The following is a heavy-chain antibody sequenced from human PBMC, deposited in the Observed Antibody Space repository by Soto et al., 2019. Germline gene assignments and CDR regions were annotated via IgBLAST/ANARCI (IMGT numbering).Heavy chain of an antibody. CDR2: IHTTDGT. Sequence: SETLSLTCTVSGGSISSYYWSWIRQPAGKGMEWIGRIHTTDGTNYNPSLKSRVTMSIDTSNNQFSLKLSSLTAADTAVYYCARDKAGYDFWSGYGPNWFDSWGQGTLVIVSS. CDR3: ARDKAGYDFWSGYGPNWFDS. V-gene: IGHV4-4*07. CDR1: GGSISSYY. D-gene: IGHD3-3*01. J-gene: IGHJ5*01.